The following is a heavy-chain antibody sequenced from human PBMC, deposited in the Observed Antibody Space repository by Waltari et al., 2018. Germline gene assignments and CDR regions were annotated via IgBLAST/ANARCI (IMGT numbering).Heavy chain of an antibody. CDR3: ARASEEGYFGYGMDV. Sequence: EVQLVESGGGLIQPGGSLSLSCAASGFTVSSNYMSWVRQAPGRGLKWVSVIYSGGSTYYADSVKGRFTISRDNSKNTLYLQMNSLRAEDTAVYYCARASEEGYFGYGMDVWGQGTTVTVSS. CDR1: GFTVSSNY. D-gene: IGHD6-13*01. V-gene: IGHV3-53*01. J-gene: IGHJ6*02. CDR2: IYSGGST.